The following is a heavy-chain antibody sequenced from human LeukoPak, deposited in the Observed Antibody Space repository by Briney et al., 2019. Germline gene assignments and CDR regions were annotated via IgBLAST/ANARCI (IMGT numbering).Heavy chain of an antibody. CDR3: ATLFFGIAVAGTIPIDY. D-gene: IGHD6-19*01. CDR2: INWNGGST. Sequence: PGGSLRLSCAASGFTFSSYSMNWVRQAPGEGLEWVSGINWNGGSTGYADSVKGRSTISRDNAKNSLYLQMNSLRAEDTAVYYCATLFFGIAVAGTIPIDYWGQGTLVTVSS. CDR1: GFTFSSYS. J-gene: IGHJ4*02. V-gene: IGHV3-20*04.